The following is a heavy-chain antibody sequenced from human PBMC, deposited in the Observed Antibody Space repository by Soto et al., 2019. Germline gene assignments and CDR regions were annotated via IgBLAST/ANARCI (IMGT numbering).Heavy chain of an antibody. CDR2: IRSSSDTI. D-gene: IGHD5-12*01. Sequence: PGGPLRLSCAASGFTLSSYSMNWVRQAPGKGLEWVSYIRSSSDTIYYADSVKGRFTISRDNAKNSLSLYLNSLRVEDTAVYYCAREGSGYDYYYYYYMDVWGKGTTVTVSS. V-gene: IGHV3-48*01. CDR1: GFTLSSYS. J-gene: IGHJ6*03. CDR3: AREGSGYDYYYYYYMDV.